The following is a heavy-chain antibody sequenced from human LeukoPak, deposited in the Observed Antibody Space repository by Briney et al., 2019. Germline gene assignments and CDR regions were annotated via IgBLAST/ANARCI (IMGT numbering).Heavy chain of an antibody. CDR3: ARTRVTVTTYYFDY. CDR2: IHPSGVT. V-gene: IGHV3-53*01. Sequence: PGGSPRLPCAVSGFSVTRDYVNWVRQAPGKGLEWASLIHPSGVTNYADSVKGRFTISRDNSKNTLYLQMNSLRAEDTAVYYCARTRVTVTTYYFDYWGQGTLVTVSS. D-gene: IGHD1-14*01. J-gene: IGHJ4*02. CDR1: GFSVTRDY.